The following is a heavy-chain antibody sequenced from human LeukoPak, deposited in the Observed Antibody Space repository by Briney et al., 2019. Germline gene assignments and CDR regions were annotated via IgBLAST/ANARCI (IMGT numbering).Heavy chain of an antibody. CDR2: LSASDGNT. V-gene: IGHV1-18*01. J-gene: IGHJ3*02. D-gene: IGHD1-14*01. CDR3: ARTRNHPFDI. Sequence: GASVKVSCRASGYTFTSYGISWVRQAPGRGLEWTGWLSASDGNTNYAQKLQGKVTMTTDTSTSTVYMELRSLRSDDTAVYYCARTRNHPFDIWGQGTMVTVSS. CDR1: GYTFTSYG.